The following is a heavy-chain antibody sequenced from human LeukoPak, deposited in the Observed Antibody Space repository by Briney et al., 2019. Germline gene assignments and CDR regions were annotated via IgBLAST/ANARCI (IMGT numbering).Heavy chain of an antibody. V-gene: IGHV1-18*04. J-gene: IGHJ4*02. CDR3: ARGTRQQLDY. CDR2: ISPYNSNT. D-gene: IGHD6-13*01. CDR1: GYTFTTYT. Sequence: ASVKVSCKTSGYTFTTYTVAWVRQAPGQGLEWIGWISPYNSNTDYTHKLQGRITVTTDTSTSTAYMELRSLRSDDTALYYCARGTRQQLDYWGQGTLVSVSS.